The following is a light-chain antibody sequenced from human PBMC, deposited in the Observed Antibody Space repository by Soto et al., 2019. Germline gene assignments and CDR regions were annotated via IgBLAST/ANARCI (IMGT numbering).Light chain of an antibody. CDR2: DDS. Sequence: SYELTQPPSVSVAPGETARITCGGTNIGSKSVHWYQQKPGQAPVLVLYDDSDRPSGIPERFSGSNSGNTATLTISRVESGDEADYYCQVWDSSSDHVVFGGGTKLTVL. V-gene: IGLV3-21*02. J-gene: IGLJ2*01. CDR1: NIGSKS. CDR3: QVWDSSSDHVV.